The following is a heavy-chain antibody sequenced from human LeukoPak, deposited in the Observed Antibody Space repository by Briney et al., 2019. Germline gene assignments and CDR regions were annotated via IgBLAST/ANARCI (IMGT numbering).Heavy chain of an antibody. CDR1: WYRFTSYW. CDR2: IYPGASEI. J-gene: IGHJ4*02. CDR3: ARTAKYYDFWSGYLYFDY. Sequence: GESLKTPFKGSWYRFTSYWIGWVRPIPGKGLEGMGIIYPGASEIRYSPSFQGQVTISADKSISTAYLQWGSLKASDTAMYYCARTAKYYDFWSGYLYFDYWGQGTLVTVSS. V-gene: IGHV5-51*01. D-gene: IGHD3-3*01.